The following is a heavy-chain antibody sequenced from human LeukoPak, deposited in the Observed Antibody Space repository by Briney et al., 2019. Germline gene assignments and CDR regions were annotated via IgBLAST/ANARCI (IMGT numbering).Heavy chain of an antibody. Sequence: GGSLRLSCAASGFTFSRYQMTWGRQAPGKGLEWVANIKQDGSEKYYVDSVKGRFTISRDNAKNSLYLQMNSLRAEDTAVYYCARVESSGWYSDYWGQGTLVTVSS. CDR2: IKQDGSEK. CDR3: ARVESSGWYSDY. D-gene: IGHD6-19*01. J-gene: IGHJ4*02. V-gene: IGHV3-7*01. CDR1: GFTFSRYQ.